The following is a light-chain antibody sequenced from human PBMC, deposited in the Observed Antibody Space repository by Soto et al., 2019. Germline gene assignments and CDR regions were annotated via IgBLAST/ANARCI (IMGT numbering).Light chain of an antibody. CDR3: QQYATSPFT. J-gene: IGKJ3*01. Sequence: EIVLTQSPGTLSLSPGERATLSCRASQSVGSSYLAWYQQKPGQAPRVLISGASSRATGIPDRFSGSGSGTDFTLTISRLEPEDFAVYYCQQYATSPFTFGPGTKVDIK. CDR1: QSVGSSY. CDR2: GAS. V-gene: IGKV3-20*01.